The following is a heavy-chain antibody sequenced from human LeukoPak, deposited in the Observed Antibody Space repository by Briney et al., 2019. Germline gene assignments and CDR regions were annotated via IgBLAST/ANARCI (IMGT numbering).Heavy chain of an antibody. V-gene: IGHV3-7*01. J-gene: IGHJ4*02. Sequence: SGGSLRLSCAASGFTLSRYWMSWVRQAPGKGLEWVANIKRDGSEKYYVDSVKGRFTISRDNAKNSLYLQMNSLRVEDTAVYYCVRDDGATKPCWGQGTLVTVSS. D-gene: IGHD1-26*01. CDR3: VRDDGATKPC. CDR2: IKRDGSEK. CDR1: GFTLSRYW.